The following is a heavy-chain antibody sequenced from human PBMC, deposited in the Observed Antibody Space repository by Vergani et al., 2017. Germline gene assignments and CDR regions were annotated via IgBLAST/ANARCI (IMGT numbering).Heavy chain of an antibody. D-gene: IGHD3-10*01. CDR2: TYISGKS. V-gene: IGHV4-61*02. J-gene: IGHJ6*02. CDR1: GESVSSGSYF. Sequence: QVELQESGPGLVKPSQTLSLTCSVFGESVSSGSYFWAWVRQAAGKGLEWIGRTYISGKSNYNPSLKSRVNISLDTSKNQFSLKLSSVTAADSAVYFCARGFRGGMDVWGQGTTVRVSS. CDR3: ARGFRGGMDV.